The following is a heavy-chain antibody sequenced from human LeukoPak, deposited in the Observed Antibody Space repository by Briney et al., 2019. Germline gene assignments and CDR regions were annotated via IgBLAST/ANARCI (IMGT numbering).Heavy chain of an antibody. V-gene: IGHV1-69*06. J-gene: IGHJ5*02. D-gene: IGHD6-13*01. CDR3: AVAAAGPILNWFDP. CDR2: IIPIFGTA. Sequence: SVKVSCKASGYTFTGDYMHWVRQAPGQGLEWMGGIIPIFGTANYAQKFQGRVTITADKSTSTAYMELSSLRSEDTAVYYCAVAAAGPILNWFDPWGQGTLVTVSS. CDR1: GYTFTGDY.